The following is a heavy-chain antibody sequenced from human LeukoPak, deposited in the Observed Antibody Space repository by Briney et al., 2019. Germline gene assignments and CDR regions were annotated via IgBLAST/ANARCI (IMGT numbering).Heavy chain of an antibody. Sequence: GGSLRLSCSASGLTFSTYWMHWVRQAPGKELVWVSRIDPDGNTVYADSVRGRFTVSRDNAKNTMYLQMNSLRVEDTALYYCASFRNTDIWGQGTTVTVSP. CDR3: ASFRNTDI. CDR1: GLTFSTYW. D-gene: IGHD2/OR15-2a*01. V-gene: IGHV3-74*01. CDR2: IDPDGNT. J-gene: IGHJ3*02.